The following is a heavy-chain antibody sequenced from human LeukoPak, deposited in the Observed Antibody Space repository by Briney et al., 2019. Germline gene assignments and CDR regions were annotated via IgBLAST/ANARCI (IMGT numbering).Heavy chain of an antibody. CDR2: IKQDGSEK. V-gene: IGHV3-7*01. CDR3: AREYGSGSYPDY. CDR1: GLTLSSYW. J-gene: IGHJ4*02. D-gene: IGHD3-10*01. Sequence: GGSLRLSCAASGLTLSSYWMSWVRQAPGKGLEWVANIKQDGSEKYYVDSVKGRCTISRDNAKNSLYLQMNSLRAEDTAVYYCAREYGSGSYPDYWGQGTLVTVSS.